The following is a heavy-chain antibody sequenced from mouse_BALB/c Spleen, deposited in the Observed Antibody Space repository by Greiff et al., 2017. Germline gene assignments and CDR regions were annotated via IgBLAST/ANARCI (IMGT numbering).Heavy chain of an antibody. CDR1: GYTFTSYT. V-gene: IGHV1-4*02. CDR3: ARNSDYYAMDY. J-gene: IGHJ4*01. CDR2: INPSSGYT. Sequence: QVQLQQSAAELARPGASVKMSCKASGYTFTSYTMHWVKQRPGQGLEWIGYINPSSGYTEYNQKFKDKTTLTADKSSSTAYMQLSSLTSEDSAVYYCARNSDYYAMDYWGQGTSVTVSS.